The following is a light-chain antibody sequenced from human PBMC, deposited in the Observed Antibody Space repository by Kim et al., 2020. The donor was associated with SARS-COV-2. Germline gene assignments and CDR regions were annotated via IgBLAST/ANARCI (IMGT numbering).Light chain of an antibody. J-gene: IGKJ2*01. CDR2: GAS. Sequence: SATVGDTVTITCRASQGINNYLAWFQQKPRKAPKSLIYGASTLHRGVPSKFSGSGFGTEFTLTISDLQPEDFASYYCQQYNGYPYPFGQGTKLEI. CDR1: QGINNY. V-gene: IGKV1-16*02. CDR3: QQYNGYPYP.